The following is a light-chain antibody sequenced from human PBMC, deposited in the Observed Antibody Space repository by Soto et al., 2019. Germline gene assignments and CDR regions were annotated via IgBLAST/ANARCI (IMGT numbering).Light chain of an antibody. CDR2: DAS. CDR3: QQSDSTPYT. Sequence: DIQMTQSPSSLSASVGDRVTITCRASQTFNTYLNWYQQKPGKAPRLLIYDASSLLSGVPSRFSGSGSGTDFTLTIASLQPEDFSTYYCQQSDSTPYTFGQGTKVEI. J-gene: IGKJ2*01. CDR1: QTFNTY. V-gene: IGKV1-39*01.